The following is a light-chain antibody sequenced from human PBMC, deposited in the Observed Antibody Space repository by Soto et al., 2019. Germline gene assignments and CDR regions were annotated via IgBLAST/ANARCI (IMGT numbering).Light chain of an antibody. CDR3: QSYDSRLSNYV. J-gene: IGLJ1*01. Sequence: QPVLTQPPSVSGAPGQRVTISCTGSNSNIGAGYDVHWYQQFPGTAPKLLIYGNINRPSGVPDRFSGSKSGPSASLAITGLQAEDEADYYCQSYDSRLSNYVFGGGPKLTVL. CDR1: NSNIGAGYD. V-gene: IGLV1-40*01. CDR2: GNI.